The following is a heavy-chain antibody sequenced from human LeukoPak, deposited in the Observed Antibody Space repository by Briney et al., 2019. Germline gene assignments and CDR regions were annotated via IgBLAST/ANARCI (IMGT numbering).Heavy chain of an antibody. CDR3: AKRGKDSPGYYNYFDS. J-gene: IGHJ4*02. CDR1: GFTFSTYG. V-gene: IGHV3-30*02. Sequence: GGSLRLSCATSGFTFSTYGMHWVRQAPGKGLEWVAFIGYDGTEIHYADSVKARFTISRDNSKNTVHLQMGGLRGEDTAVYYCAKRGKDSPGYYNYFDSWGQGTLVTVPS. D-gene: IGHD3-22*01. CDR2: IGYDGTEI.